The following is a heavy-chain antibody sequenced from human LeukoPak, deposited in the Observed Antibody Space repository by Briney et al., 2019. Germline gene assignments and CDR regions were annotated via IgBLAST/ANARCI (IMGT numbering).Heavy chain of an antibody. CDR1: GFTFSTYA. V-gene: IGHV3-23*01. J-gene: IGHJ6*03. CDR3: AKGNAPYFYYNMDV. Sequence: PGGSLRLSCAASGFTFSTYAMSWVRQVPGEGLEWVSGISDHGGSTYYADSVKGRFTISRDNSKNTLYLQMNSLRAEDTAVYNCAKGNAPYFYYNMDVWGKGTTVTVSS. CDR2: ISDHGGST.